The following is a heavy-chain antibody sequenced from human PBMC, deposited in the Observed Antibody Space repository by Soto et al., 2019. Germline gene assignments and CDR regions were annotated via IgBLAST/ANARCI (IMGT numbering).Heavy chain of an antibody. D-gene: IGHD6-19*01. CDR2: IKSKTDGGTT. Sequence: GGSLRLSCAASGFTFSNAWMSWVRQAPGKGLEWVGRIKSKTDGGTTDYAAPVKGRFTISRDDSKNTLYLQMNSLKTEDTAVYYCTTDSDGSGWYLGAFDIWGQGTMVTVSS. V-gene: IGHV3-15*01. CDR1: GFTFSNAW. J-gene: IGHJ3*02. CDR3: TTDSDGSGWYLGAFDI.